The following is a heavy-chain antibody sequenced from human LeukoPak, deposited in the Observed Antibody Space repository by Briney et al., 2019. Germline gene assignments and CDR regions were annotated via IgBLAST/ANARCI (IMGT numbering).Heavy chain of an antibody. D-gene: IGHD6-19*01. Sequence: TGGSLRLSCAASGFIFSSYNMNWVRQAPGKGLEWVSSISSSSSYIYYADSVKGRFTISRDNAKNSLYLQMNSLRAEDTAVYYCARVLYSSGWLWGQGTLVTVSS. CDR3: ARVLYSSGWL. V-gene: IGHV3-21*01. J-gene: IGHJ4*02. CDR2: ISSSSSYI. CDR1: GFIFSSYN.